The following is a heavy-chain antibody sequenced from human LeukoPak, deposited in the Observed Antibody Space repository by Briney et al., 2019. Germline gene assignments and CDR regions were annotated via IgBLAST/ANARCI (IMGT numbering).Heavy chain of an antibody. CDR1: GGTFSSYA. CDR2: INPSGGST. J-gene: IGHJ6*03. V-gene: IGHV1-46*01. D-gene: IGHD5-24*01. Sequence: ASVKVSCKASGGTFSSYAISWVRQAPGQGLEWMGIINPSGGSTSYAQKFQGRVTMTRDTSTSTVYMELSSPRSEDTAVYYCARGREDYYYYMDVWGKGTTVTVSS. CDR3: ARGREDYYYYMDV.